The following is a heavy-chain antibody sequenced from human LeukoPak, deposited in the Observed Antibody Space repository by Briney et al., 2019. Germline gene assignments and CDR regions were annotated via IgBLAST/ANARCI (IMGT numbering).Heavy chain of an antibody. J-gene: IGHJ4*02. D-gene: IGHD3-3*01. CDR2: ISPNSGGT. V-gene: IGHV1-2*02. CDR3: ARGLGVVIIFDY. CDR1: GYTFTGYY. Sequence: ASVKVSCKASGYTFTGYYMHWVRQAPGQGLEWMGWISPNSGGTNYAQKFQGRVTMTRDTSISTAYMELSRLRSDDTAVYYCARGLGVVIIFDYWGQGTLVTVSS.